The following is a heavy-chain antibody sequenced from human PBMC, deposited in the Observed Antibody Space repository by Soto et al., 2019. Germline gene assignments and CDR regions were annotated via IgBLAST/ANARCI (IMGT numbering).Heavy chain of an antibody. J-gene: IGHJ4*02. CDR2: IYYNGGT. CDR1: GASISGYH. Sequence: SETLSLTCSVSGASISGYHWSWIRQPPGEGLEWVGHIYYNGGTTYNPYTPSLRSSVTISVDTSKNQLSLKLNSVSAAATDVYYCACWAYSIASGSFDYWGQGTLVTVSS. CDR3: ACWAYSIASGSFDY. D-gene: IGHD3-22*01. V-gene: IGHV4-59*01.